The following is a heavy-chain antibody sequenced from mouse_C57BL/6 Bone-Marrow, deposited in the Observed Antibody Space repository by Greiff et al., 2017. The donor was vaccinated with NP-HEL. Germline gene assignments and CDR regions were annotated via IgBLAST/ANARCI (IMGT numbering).Heavy chain of an antibody. CDR2: INYDGSST. D-gene: IGHD2-3*01. Sequence: DVKLQASEGGLVQPGSSMKLSCTASGFTFSDYYMAWVRQVPEKGLEWVANINYDGSSTYYLDSLKSRFIISRDNAKNILYLQMSSLKSEDTATDYCARDGGYSLDYWGQGTTLTVSS. CDR1: GFTFSDYY. CDR3: ARDGGYSLDY. V-gene: IGHV5-16*01. J-gene: IGHJ2*01.